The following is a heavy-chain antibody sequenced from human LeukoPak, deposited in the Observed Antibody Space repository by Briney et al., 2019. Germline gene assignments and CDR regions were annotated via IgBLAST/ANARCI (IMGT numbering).Heavy chain of an antibody. CDR2: INHSGST. J-gene: IGHJ4*02. Sequence: SETLSLTCAVYGGSFSGYYWSWIRQPPGKGLEWIGEINHSGSTNYNPSLKSRVTISVDTSKNQFSLKLSSVTAADTAVYYCAGSSGLNDYWGQGTLVTVSS. D-gene: IGHD6-6*01. V-gene: IGHV4-34*01. CDR1: GGSFSGYY. CDR3: AGSSGLNDY.